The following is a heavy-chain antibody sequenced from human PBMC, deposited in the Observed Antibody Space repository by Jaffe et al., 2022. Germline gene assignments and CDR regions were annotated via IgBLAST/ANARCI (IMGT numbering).Heavy chain of an antibody. CDR1: GYSFTSYW. Sequence: EVQLVQSGAEVKKPGESLKISCKGSGYSFTSYWIGWVRQMPGKGLEWMGIIYPGDSDTRYSPSFQGQVTISADKSISTAYLQWSSLKASDTAMYYCVRHAVEAKLWFGEYPDYWGQGTLVTVSS. J-gene: IGHJ4*02. CDR2: IYPGDSDT. CDR3: VRHAVEAKLWFGEYPDY. V-gene: IGHV5-51*01. D-gene: IGHD3-10*01.